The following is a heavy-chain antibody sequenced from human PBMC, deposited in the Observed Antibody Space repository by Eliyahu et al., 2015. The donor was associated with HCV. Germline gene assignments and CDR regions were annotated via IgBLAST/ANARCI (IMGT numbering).Heavy chain of an antibody. CDR2: IGPDGSSA. Sequence: EVQVVESGGGLVQPGGSLRLSCAASGFTFATYWMNWVRQEXGKGTVWVSRIGPDGSSATYADSVKGRFTISRDNAKNTLYLEMNRLRAEDTAVYYCGIFDSSQNGFWGQGTLVTVSS. CDR1: GFTFATYW. CDR3: GIFDSSQNGF. D-gene: IGHD6-6*01. J-gene: IGHJ4*02. V-gene: IGHV3-74*03.